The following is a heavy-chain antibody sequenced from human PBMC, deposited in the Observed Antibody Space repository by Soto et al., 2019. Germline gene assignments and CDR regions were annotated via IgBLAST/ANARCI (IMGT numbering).Heavy chain of an antibody. V-gene: IGHV1-2*02. J-gene: IGHJ4*02. CDR2: INPNRGGT. CDR3: ARGSLYYYDSGTPREY. Sequence: QVQLVQSGAEVKKPGASVKVSCKASGYTFTGYYIHWVRQAPGQGLEWMGWINPNRGGTNYGQNFHGRVTMTRDTSISTAYMEMSSLRSDATAVYYCARGSLYYYDSGTPREYWGQGTLVTVSS. D-gene: IGHD3-10*01. CDR1: GYTFTGYY.